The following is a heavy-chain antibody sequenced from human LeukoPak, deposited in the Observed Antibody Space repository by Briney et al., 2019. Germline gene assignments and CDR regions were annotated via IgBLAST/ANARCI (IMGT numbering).Heavy chain of an antibody. J-gene: IGHJ4*02. CDR3: ARERPPMGYCSGGSCYSAIRVAWSYYFDY. CDR1: GGSFSGYY. V-gene: IGHV4-34*01. D-gene: IGHD2-15*01. Sequence: SETLSLTCAVYGGSFSGYYWSWIRQPPGKGLEWIGEINHSGSTNYNPSLKSRVTISVDTSKNQFSLKLSSVTAADTAVYYCARERPPMGYCSGGSCYSAIRVAWSYYFDYWGQGTLATVSS. CDR2: INHSGST.